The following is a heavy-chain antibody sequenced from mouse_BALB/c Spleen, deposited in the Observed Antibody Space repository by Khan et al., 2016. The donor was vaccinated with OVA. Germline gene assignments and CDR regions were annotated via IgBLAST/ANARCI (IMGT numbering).Heavy chain of an antibody. D-gene: IGHD1-2*01. CDR2: IWAGGRT. Sequence: QVQLKQSGPGLVAPSQSLSITCTVSGFPLSRYSIHWIRQPPGKGLEWLGMIWAGGRTDYNSALKSRLTINKDNSKSQVFLKMNSLQTDDTAIYYCVRKRDGGSYWFFDVWGAGTTVTVSS. V-gene: IGHV2-6-4*01. J-gene: IGHJ1*01. CDR1: GFPLSRYS. CDR3: VRKRDGGSYWFFDV.